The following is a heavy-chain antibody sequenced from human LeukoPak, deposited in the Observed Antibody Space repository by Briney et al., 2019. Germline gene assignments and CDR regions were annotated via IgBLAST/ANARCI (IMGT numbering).Heavy chain of an antibody. CDR3: AKDVAADYDYYGMDV. CDR1: GFTFNSYA. V-gene: IGHV3-23*01. J-gene: IGHJ6*02. D-gene: IGHD2-15*01. CDR2: ISGSGGST. Sequence: GGSLRLSCAASGFTFNSYAMSWVRQAPGKGLEWVSSISGSGGSTYYADSVKGRFTISRDNSKNTLYLQMNSLRAEDTAVYYCAKDVAADYDYYGMDVWGQGTTVTVSS.